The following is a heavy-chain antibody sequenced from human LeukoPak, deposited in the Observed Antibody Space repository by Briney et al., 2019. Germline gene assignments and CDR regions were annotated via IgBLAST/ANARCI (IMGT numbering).Heavy chain of an antibody. D-gene: IGHD3-10*01. V-gene: IGHV3-66*04. CDR3: ASQGITMVRGVMNYFDY. J-gene: IGHJ4*02. CDR2: IYSGGST. Sequence: PPGGSLRLSCAASGFTFSSYGMSWVRQAPGKGLEWVSVIYSGGSTYYADSVKGRFTISRDNSKNTLYLQMNSLRAEDTAVYYCASQGITMVRGVMNYFDYWGQGTLVTVSS. CDR1: GFTFSSYG.